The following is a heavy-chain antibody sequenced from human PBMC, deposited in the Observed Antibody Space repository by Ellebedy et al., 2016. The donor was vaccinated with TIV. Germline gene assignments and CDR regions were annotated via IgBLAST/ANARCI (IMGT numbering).Heavy chain of an antibody. CDR3: ARADDYRWGSYYGLDV. Sequence: GGSLRLSCAASGFTFSDSYMSWIRQAPGKGLEWISYISSSGSTMSYADSVRGRFTISRDNAKNSLYLQKIGLRAEDTAVYFCARADDYRWGSYYGLDVWGQGTTVTVSS. CDR1: GFTFSDSY. V-gene: IGHV3-11*04. J-gene: IGHJ6*02. D-gene: IGHD3-16*01. CDR2: ISSSGSTM.